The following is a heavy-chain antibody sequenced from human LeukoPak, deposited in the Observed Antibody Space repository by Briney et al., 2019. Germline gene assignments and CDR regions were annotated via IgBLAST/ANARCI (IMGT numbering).Heavy chain of an antibody. Sequence: GGSLRLSCAASGFTFSSHAMSWDRRAPGKGLEWVSGLIENGATSYYADSVKGRFTISRDNSRNTMYLQMNSLRVEDTAVYYCVKDYQVGNSPAFGDYWGQGTLVTISS. CDR3: VKDYQVGNSPAFGDY. J-gene: IGHJ4*02. CDR1: GFTFSSHA. D-gene: IGHD1-26*01. CDR2: LIENGATS. V-gene: IGHV3-23*01.